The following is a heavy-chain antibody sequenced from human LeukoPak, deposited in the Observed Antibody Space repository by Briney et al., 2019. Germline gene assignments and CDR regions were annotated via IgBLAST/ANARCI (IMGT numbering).Heavy chain of an antibody. D-gene: IGHD3-22*01. CDR2: VYSSGST. CDR3: ANSYDSKIVPFDN. Sequence: PSETLSLTCTVSGASISGSYWNWVRQPPGRGLEWIGYVYSSGSTDYNPSLKSRVAVSVDASKNQFSLKLTSVTAADTAVYYCANSYDSKIVPFDNWGQGALVTVSS. CDR1: GASISGSY. V-gene: IGHV4-4*09. J-gene: IGHJ4*02.